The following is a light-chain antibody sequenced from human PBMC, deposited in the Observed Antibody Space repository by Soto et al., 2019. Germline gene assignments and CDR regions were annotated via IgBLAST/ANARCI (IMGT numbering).Light chain of an antibody. CDR1: QSVRSY. CDR2: DAS. V-gene: IGKV3-11*01. Sequence: EIVLTQSPATLSLSPGERATLSCRASQSVRSYLAWYQQKPGQAPRLLIYDASNRATGIPARFSGSGSGTDFTLTISSLEPEDFAVYYCQQRSSWPPDHTFGQGTKVDIK. J-gene: IGKJ2*01. CDR3: QQRSSWPPDHT.